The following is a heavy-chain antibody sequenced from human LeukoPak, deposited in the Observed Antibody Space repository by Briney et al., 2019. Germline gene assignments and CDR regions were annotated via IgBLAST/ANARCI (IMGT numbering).Heavy chain of an antibody. V-gene: IGHV7-4-1*02. D-gene: IGHD5-24*01. Sequence: ASVTVSCKASGYTFTSYAMNWVRQAPGQGLEWMGWINTNTGNPTNAQGFTGRSVFSLDTSVSTAYLQISSLKAEDTAVYYCARDHGYVEMATIGYWGQGTLVSVSS. CDR2: INTNTGNP. CDR1: GYTFTSYA. J-gene: IGHJ4*02. CDR3: ARDHGYVEMATIGY.